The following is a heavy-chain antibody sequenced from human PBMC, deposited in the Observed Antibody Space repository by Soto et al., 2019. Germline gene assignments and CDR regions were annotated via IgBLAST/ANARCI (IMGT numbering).Heavy chain of an antibody. CDR1: GYTFTSYD. CDR3: ARGRAELLWFGELLYGMDV. V-gene: IGHV1-8*01. D-gene: IGHD3-10*01. Sequence: ASVKVSCKASGYTFTSYDINWVRQATGQGLEWMGWMNPNSGNTGYAQKFQGRVTMTRNTSISTAYMELSSLRSEDTAVYYCARGRAELLWFGELLYGMDVWGQGTTVTV. CDR2: MNPNSGNT. J-gene: IGHJ6*02.